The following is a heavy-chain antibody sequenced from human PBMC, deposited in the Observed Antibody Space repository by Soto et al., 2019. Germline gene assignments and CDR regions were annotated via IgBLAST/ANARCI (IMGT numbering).Heavy chain of an antibody. Sequence: GESLKISCKGSGYSFTSYLISWVRQMPGKGLEWMGRIDPIDSYTNYSPSFQGHVTISADKSISTAYLQWSSLKASDTAMYYCARRAHMSRRGETFSYYYYGMDVWGQGTTVTSP. V-gene: IGHV5-10-1*01. J-gene: IGHJ6*02. CDR3: ARRAHMSRRGETFSYYYYGMDV. CDR1: GYSFTSYL. D-gene: IGHD3-16*01. CDR2: IDPIDSYT.